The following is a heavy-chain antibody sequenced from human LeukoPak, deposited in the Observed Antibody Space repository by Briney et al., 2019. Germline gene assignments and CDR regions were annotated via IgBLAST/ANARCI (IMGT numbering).Heavy chain of an antibody. CDR3: ARPYGSGSYYRGYFQH. CDR2: INHSGST. CDR1: GGSFSGYY. J-gene: IGHJ1*01. D-gene: IGHD3-10*01. Sequence: SETLSLTCAVYGGSFSGYYWSWIRQPPGKGLEWIGEINHSGSTNYNPSLKSRVTISVDTSKNQFSLKLSSVTAADTAVYYCARPYGSGSYYRGYFQHWGQGTLVTVSS. V-gene: IGHV4-34*01.